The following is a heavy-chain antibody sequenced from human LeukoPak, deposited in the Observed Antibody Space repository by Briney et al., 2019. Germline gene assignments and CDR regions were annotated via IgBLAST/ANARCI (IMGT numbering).Heavy chain of an antibody. CDR2: IYYSGST. CDR1: GGSISSGDYY. Sequence: SETLSLTCTVSGGSISSGDYYWSWIRQPPGKGLEWIGYIYYSGSTYYNPSLKSRVTISVDTSKNQFSLKLSSVTAADTAVYYCARDRYSSSWEYYYYYYMEVWGKGTTVTVSS. CDR3: ARDRYSSSWEYYYYYYMEV. J-gene: IGHJ6*03. V-gene: IGHV4-30-4*08. D-gene: IGHD6-13*01.